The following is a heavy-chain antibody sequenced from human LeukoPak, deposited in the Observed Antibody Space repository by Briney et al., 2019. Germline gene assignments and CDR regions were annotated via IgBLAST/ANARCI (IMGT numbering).Heavy chain of an antibody. J-gene: IGHJ4*02. D-gene: IGHD6-19*01. Sequence: PSGTLSLTCAVSGGSISSSNWWSWVRQPPGKGLEWIGEIYHSGSTNYNPSLKSRVTISVDKSKNQFSLKLSSVTAADTAVYYCARTRKQWLVQEPFDYWGQGTLVTVSS. V-gene: IGHV4-4*02. CDR2: IYHSGST. CDR3: ARTRKQWLVQEPFDY. CDR1: GGSISSSNW.